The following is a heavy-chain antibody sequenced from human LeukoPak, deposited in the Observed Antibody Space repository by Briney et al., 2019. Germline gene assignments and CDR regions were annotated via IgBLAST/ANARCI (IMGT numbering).Heavy chain of an antibody. CDR1: GFTFSNFV. D-gene: IGHD3-9*01. CDR3: AKEGEDYDILTDYFVDY. V-gene: IGHV3-23*01. Sequence: GGSLRLSCAASGFTFSNFVMSWVRQAPGKGLEWGSAISGSGGSTYYADSVKGRFTISRDNSKNTLYLQMNSLRAEDTAVYYCAKEGEDYDILTDYFVDYWGQGTLVTVSS. J-gene: IGHJ4*02. CDR2: ISGSGGST.